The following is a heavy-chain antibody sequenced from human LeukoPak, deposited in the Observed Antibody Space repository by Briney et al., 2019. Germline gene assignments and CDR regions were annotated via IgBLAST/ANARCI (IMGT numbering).Heavy chain of an antibody. V-gene: IGHV4-34*01. J-gene: IGHJ4*02. D-gene: IGHD6-6*01. CDR1: GGSFSGYH. Sequence: KPSETLSLTCAVYGGSFSGYHWSWIRQPPGKGREWIGEINHSGSTNYNPSLKSRVTISVDTSKNQFSLKLSSVTAADTAVYYCARGESIAARKRGDVDYWGQGTLVTVSS. CDR2: INHSGST. CDR3: ARGESIAARKRGDVDY.